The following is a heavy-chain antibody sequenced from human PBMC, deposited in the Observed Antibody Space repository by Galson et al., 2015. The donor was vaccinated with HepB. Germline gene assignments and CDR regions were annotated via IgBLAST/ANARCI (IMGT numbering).Heavy chain of an antibody. Sequence: SVKVSCKASGYTFTGYYMHWVRQAPGQGLEWMGWINPNSGGTNYAQKFQGWVTMTRDTSISTAYMELSRLRSDDTAVYYCARGIAAAGIPDRDNNCFDPWGQGTLVTVSS. D-gene: IGHD6-13*01. CDR2: INPNSGGT. J-gene: IGHJ5*01. CDR3: ARGIAAAGIPDRDNNCFDP. CDR1: GYTFTGYY. V-gene: IGHV1-2*04.